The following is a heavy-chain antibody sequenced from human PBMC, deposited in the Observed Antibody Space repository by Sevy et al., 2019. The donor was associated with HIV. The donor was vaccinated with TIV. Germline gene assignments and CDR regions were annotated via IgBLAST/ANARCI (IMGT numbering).Heavy chain of an antibody. CDR2: ITRNSYEAYGGTT. J-gene: IGHJ4*02. Sequence: GGSLRLSCTTSGFTFDDYAMSWFRQPPGKELEWVAFITRNSYEAYGGTTDYAASVKGRFIISRDDSKSIAYLQMNSLKTEDTAFYYCTRGLATADTPEYYFDYWGQGTLVTVSS. CDR1: GFTFDDYA. CDR3: TRGLATADTPEYYFDY. V-gene: IGHV3-49*03. D-gene: IGHD5-12*01.